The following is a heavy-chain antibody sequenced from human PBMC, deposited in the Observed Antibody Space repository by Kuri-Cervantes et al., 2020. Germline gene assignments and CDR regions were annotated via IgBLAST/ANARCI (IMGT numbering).Heavy chain of an antibody. CDR2: MNPNSGNT. J-gene: IGHJ4*02. Sequence: ASVKVSCKASGYTFTSYDSNWVQQATGQGLEWMGWMNPNSGNTGYAQKFQGRVTMTRNTSISTAYMELSSLRSEDTAVYYCARALMVRGVTRYYFDYWGQETLVTVSS. D-gene: IGHD3-10*01. CDR1: GYTFTSYD. V-gene: IGHV1-8*01. CDR3: ARALMVRGVTRYYFDY.